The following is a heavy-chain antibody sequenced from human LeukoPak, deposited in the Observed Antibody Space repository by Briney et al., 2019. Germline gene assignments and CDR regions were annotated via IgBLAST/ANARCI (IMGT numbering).Heavy chain of an antibody. CDR1: GYTFTSYY. J-gene: IGHJ4*02. D-gene: IGHD5-24*01. CDR3: ARDFMGWLQSNSFDY. CDR2: INPSGGST. Sequence: ASVKVSCKASGYTFTSYYMHWVRQAPGQGLEWMGIINPSGGSTSYAQRFQGRVTMTRDTSTSTVYMELSSLRSEDTAVYYCARDFMGWLQSNSFDYWGQGTLVPVSS. V-gene: IGHV1-46*01.